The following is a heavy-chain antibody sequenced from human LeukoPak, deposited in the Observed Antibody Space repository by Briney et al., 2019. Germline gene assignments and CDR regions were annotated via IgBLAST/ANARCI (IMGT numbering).Heavy chain of an antibody. CDR2: VSGSGSST. D-gene: IGHD4-17*01. CDR3: AKAHYDDYGDRFDY. J-gene: IGHJ4*02. CDR1: GFTFSSYA. V-gene: IGHV3-23*01. Sequence: GGSLRLSCAASGFTFSSYAMSWVRQAPAKGQGWVSDVSGSGSSTYYADSVKGRFTIFRDNSKNTLYLQVNSLRAEDTAVYYCAKAHYDDYGDRFDYWGQGTLVTVSS.